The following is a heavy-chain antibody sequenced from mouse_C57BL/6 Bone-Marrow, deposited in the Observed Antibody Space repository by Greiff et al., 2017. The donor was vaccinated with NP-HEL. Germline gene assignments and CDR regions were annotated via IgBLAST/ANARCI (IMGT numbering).Heavy chain of an antibody. J-gene: IGHJ4*01. CDR1: GYTFTDYE. CDR3: TREGWLPLYYAMDY. V-gene: IGHV1-15*01. CDR2: IGPETGGT. Sequence: VQLQQSGAELVRPGASVTLSCKASGYTFTDYEMHWVKQTPVHGLEWIGAIGPETGGTAYNQKFKGKAILTADKSSSTAYMELRSLTSEDSAVYYCTREGWLPLYYAMDYWGQGTSVTVSS. D-gene: IGHD2-3*01.